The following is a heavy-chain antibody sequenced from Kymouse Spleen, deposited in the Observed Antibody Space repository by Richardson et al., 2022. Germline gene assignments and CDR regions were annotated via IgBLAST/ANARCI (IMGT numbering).Heavy chain of an antibody. D-gene: IGHD3-22*01. Sequence: QVQLQQWGAGLLKPSETLSLTCAVYGGSFSGYYWSWIRQPPGKGLEWIGEINHSGSTNYNPSLKSRVTISVDTSKNQFSLKLSSVTAADTAVYYCARGLYYDSSGYPLDYWGQGTLVTVSS. J-gene: IGHJ4*02. CDR1: GGSFSGYY. V-gene: IGHV4-34*01. CDR2: INHSGST. CDR3: ARGLYYDSSGYPLDY.